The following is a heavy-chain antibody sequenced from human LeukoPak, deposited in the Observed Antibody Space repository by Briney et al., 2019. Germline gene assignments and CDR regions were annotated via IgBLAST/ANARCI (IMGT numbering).Heavy chain of an antibody. CDR3: ARATNTPFVL. D-gene: IGHD2-8*01. Sequence: ASVKVSFKDSGGTFSSNAISRVRQPPAQGLEWMGGIIPVLGTANNAQKFQGRGTINTDESSSTAYVELSSMRSDDTAMYYCARATNTPFVLWGEGTVVTVS. J-gene: IGHJ4*02. CDR1: GGTFSSNA. V-gene: IGHV1-69*05. CDR2: IIPVLGTA.